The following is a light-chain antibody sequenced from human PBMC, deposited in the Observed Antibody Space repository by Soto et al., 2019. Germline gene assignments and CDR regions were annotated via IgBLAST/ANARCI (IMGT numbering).Light chain of an antibody. Sequence: DIQMTQSPSTLSASVGDRVTITCRASQSISSWLAWYQQKPGKAPKLLIYDASSLESGVPSRFSGSGSGTEFTLSIRSPQPDDFVPYYGKHYNNYSTWTFGQGTKVEIK. CDR3: KHYNNYSTWT. CDR2: DAS. J-gene: IGKJ1*01. CDR1: QSISSW. V-gene: IGKV1-5*01.